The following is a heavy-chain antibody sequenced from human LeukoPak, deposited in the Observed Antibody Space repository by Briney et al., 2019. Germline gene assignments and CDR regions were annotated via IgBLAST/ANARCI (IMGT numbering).Heavy chain of an antibody. V-gene: IGHV1-69*13. CDR1: GGTFSSYA. CDR3: ARGNMGGAFDI. Sequence: ASVKVSCKASGGTFSSYAISWVRQAPGQGLEWMGGIIPIFGTANYAQKFQGRVTITADESTSTAYMELSSLSSEDTAVYYCARGNMGGAFDIWGQGTMVTVSS. J-gene: IGHJ3*02. CDR2: IIPIFGTA. D-gene: IGHD3-16*01.